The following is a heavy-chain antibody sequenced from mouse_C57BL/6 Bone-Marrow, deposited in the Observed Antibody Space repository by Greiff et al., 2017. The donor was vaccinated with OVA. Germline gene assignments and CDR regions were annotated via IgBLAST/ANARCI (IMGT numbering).Heavy chain of an antibody. Sequence: QVHVKQSGAELVKPEASVKISCKASGYAFSNYWMNWVKQRPGKGLEWIGQIYPGDGDTNYNGKFKGKATLTADKSSSTAYMHLGSLTSEDSAVYFCARGAYWGQGTLVTVSA. CDR2: IYPGDGDT. CDR3: ARGAY. J-gene: IGHJ3*01. CDR1: GYAFSNYW. V-gene: IGHV1-80*01.